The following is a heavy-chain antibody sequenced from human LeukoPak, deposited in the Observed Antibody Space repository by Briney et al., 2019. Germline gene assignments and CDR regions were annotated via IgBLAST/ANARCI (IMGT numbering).Heavy chain of an antibody. CDR1: GYTFTSYF. CDR2: VNPSGGST. J-gene: IGHJ4*02. CDR3: ARGRGYGDYGLRYFDY. V-gene: IGHV1-46*01. Sequence: ASVKVSCKASGYTFTSYFIHWVRQAPGQGLDWTGIVNPSGGSTIYAQKFQGRVTMTRDTSTSTVHMELSSLRSEDTAAYYCARGRGYGDYGLRYFDYWGQGTLVTVSS. D-gene: IGHD4-17*01.